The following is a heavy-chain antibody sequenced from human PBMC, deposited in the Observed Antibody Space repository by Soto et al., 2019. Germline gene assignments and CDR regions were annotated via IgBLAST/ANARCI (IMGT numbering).Heavy chain of an antibody. V-gene: IGHV4-34*01. CDR3: ARKRSGMDV. CDR2: INHSGST. CDR1: GGSFSGYY. D-gene: IGHD6-25*01. Sequence: SETLSLTCAVYGGSFSGYYWSWIRQPPGKGLEWIGEINHSGSTNYNPSLKSRVTISVDTSKNQFSPKLSSVTAADTAVYYCARKRSGMDVWGQGTTVTVSS. J-gene: IGHJ6*02.